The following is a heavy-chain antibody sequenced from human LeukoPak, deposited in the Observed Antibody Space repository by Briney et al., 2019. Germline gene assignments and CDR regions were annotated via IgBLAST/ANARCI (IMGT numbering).Heavy chain of an antibody. D-gene: IGHD6-19*01. Sequence: PGGSLRLSCATSGFTFSNYAMHWVRQAPGKGLEWVSLISYDGLNKYYTDSVKGRFTISRDNSKNTLYLQIDILRPEDTAVYYCARGTPTIAVSGLAFDYWGQGTLVTVSS. CDR2: ISYDGLNK. V-gene: IGHV3-30*04. CDR1: GFTFSNYA. CDR3: ARGTPTIAVSGLAFDY. J-gene: IGHJ4*02.